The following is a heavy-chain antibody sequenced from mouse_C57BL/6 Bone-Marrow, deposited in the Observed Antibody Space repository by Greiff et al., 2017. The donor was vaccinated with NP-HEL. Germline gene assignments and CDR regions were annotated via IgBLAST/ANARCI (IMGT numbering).Heavy chain of an antibody. Sequence: QVQLKESGAELARPGASVKLSCKASGYTFTSYGISWVKQRTGQGLEWIGEIYPRSGNTYYNEKFKGKATLTADKSSSTAYMELRSLTSVDSAVYFCARDVYDSFDYWGQDTTLTVSS. J-gene: IGHJ2*01. CDR2: IYPRSGNT. V-gene: IGHV1-81*01. D-gene: IGHD2-2*01. CDR1: GYTFTSYG. CDR3: ARDVYDSFDY.